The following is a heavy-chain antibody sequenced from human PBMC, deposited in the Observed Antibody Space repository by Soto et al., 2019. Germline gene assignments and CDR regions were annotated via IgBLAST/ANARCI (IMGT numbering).Heavy chain of an antibody. CDR2: IKQDGSEK. CDR3: AREGGTYRASWFDP. V-gene: IGHV3-7*01. J-gene: IGHJ5*02. D-gene: IGHD3-16*02. Sequence: GGSLRLSCAASGFTFSSYWMSWVRQAPGKGLEWVANIKQDGSEKYYVDSVKGRFTISRDNAKNSLYLQMNSLRAEDTAVYYCAREGGTYRASWFDPWGQGTLVTVSS. CDR1: GFTFSSYW.